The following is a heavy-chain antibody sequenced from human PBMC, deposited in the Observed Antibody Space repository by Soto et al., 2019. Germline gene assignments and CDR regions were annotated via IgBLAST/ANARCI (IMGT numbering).Heavy chain of an antibody. CDR1: GFTFSSYA. Sequence: QPVGSLRLSCAASGFTFSSYAMSWVRQAPGKGLEWVSAISGSGGSTYYADSVKGRFTISRDNSKNTLYLQMNSLRAEDTAVYYCAKLTAMAPLDGMDVWGQGTTVTVSS. V-gene: IGHV3-23*01. D-gene: IGHD5-18*01. CDR3: AKLTAMAPLDGMDV. CDR2: ISGSGGST. J-gene: IGHJ6*02.